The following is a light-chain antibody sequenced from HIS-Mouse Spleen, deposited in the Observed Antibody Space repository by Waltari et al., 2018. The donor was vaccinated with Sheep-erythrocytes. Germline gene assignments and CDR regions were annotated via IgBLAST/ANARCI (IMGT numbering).Light chain of an antibody. Sequence: SYELTQPPSVSVSPGQTASITCSGDKLGDKYACWYQQKPGQSPVLVIYPDSKRPSGIPVRFPGSNSGNTATLTISGTQAMDEADYYCQAWDSSTAVFGGGTKLTVL. CDR1: KLGDKY. V-gene: IGLV3-1*01. J-gene: IGLJ2*01. CDR2: PDS. CDR3: QAWDSSTAV.